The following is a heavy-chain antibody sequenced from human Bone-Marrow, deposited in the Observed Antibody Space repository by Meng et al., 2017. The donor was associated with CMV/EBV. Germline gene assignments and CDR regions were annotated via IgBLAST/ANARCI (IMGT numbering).Heavy chain of an antibody. CDR1: GFTFSNAW. CDR2: IKSKTDGETT. Sequence: GESLKISCAASGFTFSNAWMSWVRQAPGKGLEWVGRIKSKTDGETTDYAAPVKGRFTISRDDSKNTLYLQMKSLKNEDTAVYYCSTVVPAALYYFDNWGQGTLVTVSS. J-gene: IGHJ4*02. CDR3: STVVPAALYYFDN. V-gene: IGHV3-15*01. D-gene: IGHD2-2*01.